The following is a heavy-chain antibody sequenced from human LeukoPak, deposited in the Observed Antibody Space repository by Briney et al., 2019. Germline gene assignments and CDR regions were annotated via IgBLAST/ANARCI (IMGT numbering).Heavy chain of an antibody. D-gene: IGHD6-19*01. J-gene: IGHJ4*02. CDR2: ISSSGSTI. CDR3: ARDTTSGWYGWYFDY. CDR1: GFTFSDYY. V-gene: IGHV3-11*01. Sequence: GGSLRLSCAASGFTFSDYYMSWIRQAPGKGLEWVSYISSSGSTIYYADSVKGRFTISRDNAKNSLYLQMNSLRAEDTAVYYCARDTTSGWYGWYFDYWGQGTLVTVSS.